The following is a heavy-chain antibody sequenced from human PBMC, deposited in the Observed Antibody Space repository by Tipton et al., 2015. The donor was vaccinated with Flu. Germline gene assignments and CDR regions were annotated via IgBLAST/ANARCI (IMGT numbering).Heavy chain of an antibody. D-gene: IGHD4/OR15-4a*01. Sequence: LRLSCTVSRGSINSYYWSWIRQAPGKGLEWIGYLHYSGSTTYSPALKSRVTIAEGTSMNQFSLRLRSVTAADTAVYYCARAVYGAFDAFDIWGRGTMVTVSS. CDR1: RGSINSYY. CDR3: ARAVYGAFDAFDI. V-gene: IGHV4-59*01. J-gene: IGHJ3*02. CDR2: LHYSGST.